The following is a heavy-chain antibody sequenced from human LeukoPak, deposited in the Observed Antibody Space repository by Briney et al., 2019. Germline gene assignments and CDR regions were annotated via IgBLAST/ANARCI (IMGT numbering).Heavy chain of an antibody. Sequence: GASLRLSCAASGFTFSSYAMSWVRQAPGKGLEWVSTITGSGGGTYYADSVKGRFTISRDNSKNTLYLQMNSLRAEDTAVFYCAKYMQRTAFDYFDYWGQGTLVTVSS. CDR2: ITGSGGGT. CDR1: GFTFSSYA. V-gene: IGHV3-23*01. J-gene: IGHJ4*02. D-gene: IGHD6-25*01. CDR3: AKYMQRTAFDYFDY.